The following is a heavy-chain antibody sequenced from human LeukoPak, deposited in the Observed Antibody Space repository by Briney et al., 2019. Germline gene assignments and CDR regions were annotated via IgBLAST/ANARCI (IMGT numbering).Heavy chain of an antibody. Sequence: SETLSLTCTVSGGSIISGSHFWGWIRQPPGKGLEWIGFIFYSGSTYYNPSLTSRVIISVDTSGNQFSLKVTSVTAADAAVYYCARVPYEIRLYYMDVWAKGRRSPSP. CDR2: IFYSGST. CDR3: ARVPYEIRLYYMDV. CDR1: GGSIISGSHF. J-gene: IGHJ6*03. V-gene: IGHV4-39*07. D-gene: IGHD2-21*01.